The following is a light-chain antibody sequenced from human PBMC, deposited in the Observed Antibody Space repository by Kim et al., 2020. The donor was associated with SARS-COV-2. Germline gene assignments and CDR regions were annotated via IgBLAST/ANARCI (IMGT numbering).Light chain of an antibody. V-gene: IGLV3-1*01. Sequence: SPGQTARITCSGDKLGYKYACWYQQKPGQSPVLVMDQDCKRPSGIPERFSGSNSGNTATLTISGTQAMDEADYYCQAWDSSTASCVFGTGTQVTVL. J-gene: IGLJ1*01. CDR2: QDC. CDR1: KLGYKY. CDR3: QAWDSSTASCV.